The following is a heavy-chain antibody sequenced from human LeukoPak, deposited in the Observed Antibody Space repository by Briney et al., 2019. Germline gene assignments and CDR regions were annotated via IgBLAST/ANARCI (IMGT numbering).Heavy chain of an antibody. D-gene: IGHD3-22*01. CDR3: ARLGDSSGYYDF. J-gene: IGHJ4*02. Sequence: GGSLRLSCAASGFRFSNYWMSWVRQAPGKGLEWVANIKPDGSEKYYVDSVKGRSTTPRDNAKNSLYLQMNSLRAEDTAVYYCARLGDSSGYYDFWGQGALVTVSS. CDR1: GFRFSNYW. CDR2: IKPDGSEK. V-gene: IGHV3-7*01.